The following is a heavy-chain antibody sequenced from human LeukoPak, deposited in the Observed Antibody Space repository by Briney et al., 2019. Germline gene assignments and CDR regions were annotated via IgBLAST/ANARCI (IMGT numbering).Heavy chain of an antibody. CDR2: IYHSGST. CDR1: GYSISSGYY. CDR3: ARHGGTPLRFLEWPRYYYYYMDV. D-gene: IGHD3-3*01. Sequence: PSETLSLTCAVSGYSISSGYYWGWIRQPPGKGLEWIRSIYHSGSTYYNPSLKSRVTTSVDTSKNQFSLKLSSVTAADTAVYYCARHGGTPLRFLEWPRYYYYYMDVWGKGTTVTVSS. V-gene: IGHV4-38-2*01. J-gene: IGHJ6*03.